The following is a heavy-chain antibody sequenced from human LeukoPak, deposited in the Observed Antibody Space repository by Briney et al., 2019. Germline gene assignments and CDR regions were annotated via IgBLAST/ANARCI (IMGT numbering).Heavy chain of an antibody. CDR3: AKGGQWLDLYVY. D-gene: IGHD6-19*01. Sequence: GGSLRLSCAASGFTFSSYGMSWVRQAPGKGLEWVSAISGSGGSTYYADSVKGRLTISRDNSKNTLYLQMNSLRAEDTAVYYCAKGGQWLDLYVYWGQGTLVTVSS. V-gene: IGHV3-23*01. J-gene: IGHJ4*02. CDR2: ISGSGGST. CDR1: GFTFSSYG.